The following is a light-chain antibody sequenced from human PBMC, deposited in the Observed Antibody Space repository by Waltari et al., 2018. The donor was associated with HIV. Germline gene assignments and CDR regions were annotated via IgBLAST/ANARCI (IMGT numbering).Light chain of an antibody. CDR1: SSDLGGHSN. V-gene: IGLV2-8*01. J-gene: IGLJ2*01. CDR2: EVT. Sequence: QSALTQPPSASGSPGQAVPIPCTGPSSDLGGHSNVSWYQQHPGKAPKLIISEVTKRPSGVPDRFSGSKSGNTASLTVSGLQAEDEGDYFCSSYSGRNRSVIFGGGTRVTVL. CDR3: SSYSGRNRSVI.